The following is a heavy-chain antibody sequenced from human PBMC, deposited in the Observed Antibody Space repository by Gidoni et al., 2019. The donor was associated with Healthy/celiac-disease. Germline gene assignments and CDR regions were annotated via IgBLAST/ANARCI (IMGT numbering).Heavy chain of an antibody. CDR3: AKLGGSYYGVDEFDY. CDR2: ISGSGGST. CDR1: GLTFSSYA. D-gene: IGHD1-26*01. Sequence: EVQLLESGGGLVQPGGSLRVSCAASGLTFSSYAMSWVRQAPGKGLEWVSAISGSGGSTYYADSVKGRFTISRDNSKNTLYLQMNSLRAEDTAVYYCAKLGGSYYGVDEFDYWGQGTLVTVSS. J-gene: IGHJ4*02. V-gene: IGHV3-23*01.